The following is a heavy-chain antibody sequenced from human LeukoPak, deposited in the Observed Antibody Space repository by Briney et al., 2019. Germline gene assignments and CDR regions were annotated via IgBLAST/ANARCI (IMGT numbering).Heavy chain of an antibody. Sequence: GGSLRLSCAASGFTFSSYEMNWVRQAPGKGLEWVSYISSSGSTIYYADSVKGRFTISRDNAKNSLYLQMNSLRAEDTAVYYCAKAYYYDSSGYYSPFDYWGQGTLVTVSS. D-gene: IGHD3-22*01. CDR3: AKAYYYDSSGYYSPFDY. V-gene: IGHV3-48*03. J-gene: IGHJ4*02. CDR1: GFTFSSYE. CDR2: ISSSGSTI.